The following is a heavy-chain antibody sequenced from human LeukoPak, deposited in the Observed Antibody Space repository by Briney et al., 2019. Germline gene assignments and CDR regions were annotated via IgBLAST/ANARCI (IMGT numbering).Heavy chain of an antibody. CDR1: GFTFSSYA. CDR3: ARSLAQCGGDCYSNWGY. D-gene: IGHD2-21*02. CDR2: ISGAGGNT. V-gene: IGHV3-23*01. Sequence: GGSLRLSCAASGFTFSSYAMSWVRQAPGKGLEWVSAISGAGGNTYYSDSVKGRFTISRDNSKNTLHLQMNSLRAEDTAVYYCARSLAQCGGDCYSNWGYWGQGTLVTVSP. J-gene: IGHJ4*02.